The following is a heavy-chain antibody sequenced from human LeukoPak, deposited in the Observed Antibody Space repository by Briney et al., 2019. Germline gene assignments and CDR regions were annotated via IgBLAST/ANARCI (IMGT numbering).Heavy chain of an antibody. J-gene: IGHJ4*02. CDR2: TYYRSKWYN. D-gene: IGHD6-6*01. Sequence: SQTLSLTCAISGDSVSSNSAAWNWIRQSPSRGLEWLGRTYYRSKWYNDYAVSVKSRITINPDTSKNQFSLQLNSVTPEDTAVYYCARDSGSSSTAVAYHFDYWGQGTLVTVSS. CDR1: GDSVSSNSAA. V-gene: IGHV6-1*01. CDR3: ARDSGSSSTAVAYHFDY.